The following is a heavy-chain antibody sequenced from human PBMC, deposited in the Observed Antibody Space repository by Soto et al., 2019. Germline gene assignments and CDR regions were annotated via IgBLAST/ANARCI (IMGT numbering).Heavy chain of an antibody. CDR1: GDSISSGSHY. V-gene: IGHV4-31*03. CDR3: ARSSTTVPHPFDY. Sequence: QVQLQESGPRLVKPSQTLSLTCTVSGDSISSGSHYWSWIRQHPGKGLEWLGYIYYSGSAYYNPSLKSRVTISVDTSKNQFSLRLNSVTAADTAIYYCARSSTTVPHPFDYWGQGTLVTVSS. D-gene: IGHD4-17*01. J-gene: IGHJ4*02. CDR2: IYYSGSA.